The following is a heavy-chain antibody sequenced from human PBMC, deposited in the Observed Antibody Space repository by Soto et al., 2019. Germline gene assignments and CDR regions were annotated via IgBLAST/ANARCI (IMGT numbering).Heavy chain of an antibody. J-gene: IGHJ5*02. CDR3: ARISSNNWSNWFDP. D-gene: IGHD1-1*01. CDR1: GGSISSYD. Sequence: PSETLSLTCTVSGGSISSYDWSWIRQPPGKGLEWIGYIYYSGSTNYNPSLKSRVTISVDTSKNQFSLKVSSVTAADTAVYYCARISSNNWSNWFDPWGQGTLVTVS. CDR2: IYYSGST. V-gene: IGHV4-59*08.